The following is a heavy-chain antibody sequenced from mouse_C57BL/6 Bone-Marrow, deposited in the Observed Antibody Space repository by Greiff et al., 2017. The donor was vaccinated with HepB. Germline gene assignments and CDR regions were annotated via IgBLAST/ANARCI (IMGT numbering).Heavy chain of an antibody. CDR3: YDYLAY. V-gene: IGHV1-81*01. J-gene: IGHJ3*01. D-gene: IGHD2-4*01. Sequence: QVQLQQSGAELARPGASVKLSCKASGYTFTSYGISWVKQRTGQGLEWIGEIYPRSGNTYYNEKFKGKATLTADKSSSTAYMELRSLTSEDSAVYFCYDYLAYWGQGTLVTVSA. CDR2: IYPRSGNT. CDR1: GYTFTSYG.